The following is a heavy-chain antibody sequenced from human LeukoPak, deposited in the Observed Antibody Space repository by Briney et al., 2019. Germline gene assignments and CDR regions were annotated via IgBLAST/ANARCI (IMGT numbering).Heavy chain of an antibody. Sequence: SETLSLTCTVSGGSISSYYWSWIRQPPGKGLEWIGYIYYSGSTNYNPSLKSRVTISVDTSKSQFSLKLSSVTAADTAVYYCARVRNGCSGGSCYSGPRSYYFDYWGQGTLVTVSS. CDR1: GGSISSYY. CDR3: ARVRNGCSGGSCYSGPRSYYFDY. V-gene: IGHV4-59*01. D-gene: IGHD2-15*01. CDR2: IYYSGST. J-gene: IGHJ4*02.